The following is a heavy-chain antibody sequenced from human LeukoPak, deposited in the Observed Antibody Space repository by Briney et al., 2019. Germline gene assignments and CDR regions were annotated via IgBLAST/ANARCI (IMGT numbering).Heavy chain of an antibody. V-gene: IGHV3-21*01. D-gene: IGHD5-24*01. J-gene: IGHJ4*02. Sequence: PGGSLRLSCAASGFIFSSYSMNWVRHAPGKGLEWVSSISSTSTYIHYADSLKGRFTISRDNARNSLYLQINSQRVEDTAVYYCARVQRGEMATFDYWGQGTLVTVSS. CDR2: ISSTSTYI. CDR3: ARVQRGEMATFDY. CDR1: GFIFSSYS.